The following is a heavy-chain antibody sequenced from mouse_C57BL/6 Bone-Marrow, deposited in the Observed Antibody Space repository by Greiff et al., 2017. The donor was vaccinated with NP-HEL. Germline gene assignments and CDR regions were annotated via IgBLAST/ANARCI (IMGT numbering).Heavy chain of an antibody. D-gene: IGHD4-1*01. CDR1: GFTFSSYA. CDR2: ISDGGSYT. Sequence: EVQVVESGGGLVKPGGSLKLSCAASGFTFSSYAMSWVRQTPEKRLEWVATISDGGSYTYYPDNVKGRFTISRDNAKNNLYLQMSHLKSEDTAMYYCARRLTGTDYYAMDYWGQGTSVTVSS. V-gene: IGHV5-4*03. J-gene: IGHJ4*01. CDR3: ARRLTGTDYYAMDY.